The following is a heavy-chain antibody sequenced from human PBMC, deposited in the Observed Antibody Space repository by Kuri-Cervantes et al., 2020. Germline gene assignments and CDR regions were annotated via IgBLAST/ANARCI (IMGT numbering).Heavy chain of an antibody. CDR3: ARAYVDTAMVTDNWFDP. J-gene: IGHJ5*02. CDR2: IYYSGST. V-gene: IGHV4-30-4*01. Sequence: SETLSLTCTVPGGSISSGDYYWSWIRQPPGKGLEWIGYIYYSGSTYYNPSLKSRVTISVDTSKNQFSLKLSSVTAADTAVYYCARAYVDTAMVTDNWFDPWGQGTLVTVSS. D-gene: IGHD5-18*01. CDR1: GGSISSGDYY.